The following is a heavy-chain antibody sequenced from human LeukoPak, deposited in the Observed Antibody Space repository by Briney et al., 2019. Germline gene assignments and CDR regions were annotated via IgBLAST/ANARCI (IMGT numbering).Heavy chain of an antibody. J-gene: IGHJ4*02. D-gene: IGHD5-12*01. CDR2: ISSGGDDR. Sequence: GGSLRLSCAASGFSFSSYTMNWVRQAPGKELEWVSAISSGGDDRYYAGSVKGRFTISRDNAKKSLYLQMNSLRADDTAVFYCARGSGYDTIDYWGQGSLVTVTS. V-gene: IGHV3-21*01. CDR1: GFSFSSYT. CDR3: ARGSGYDTIDY.